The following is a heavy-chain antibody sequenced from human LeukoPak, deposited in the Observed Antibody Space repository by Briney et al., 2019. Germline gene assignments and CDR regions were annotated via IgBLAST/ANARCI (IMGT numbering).Heavy chain of an antibody. V-gene: IGHV1-8*01. Sequence: ASVKVSCKASGYTFTSYDINWVRQATGQGLEWMGWMNPNSGNTGYAQKFQGRVTMTRNTSISTAYMELSSLRSEDTAVYYCARGPGSDIVVVPAAPSWFDPWGQGTLVTVSS. CDR2: MNPNSGNT. D-gene: IGHD2-2*01. CDR3: ARGPGSDIVVVPAAPSWFDP. J-gene: IGHJ5*02. CDR1: GYTFTSYD.